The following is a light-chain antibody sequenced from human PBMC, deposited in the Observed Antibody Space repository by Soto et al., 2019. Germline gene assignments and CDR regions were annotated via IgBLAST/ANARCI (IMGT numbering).Light chain of an antibody. CDR1: SSNIGAGYD. Sequence: QAVVTQPPSVSGAPGQRVTISCTGSSSNIGAGYDVHWYQQLPGTAPKPLIYANTNRPSGVPDRFSGSKSGTSASLAITGLQAEDEADYYCQSSDSGLSGSRVFGTGTQLTVL. J-gene: IGLJ1*01. CDR3: QSSDSGLSGSRV. CDR2: ANT. V-gene: IGLV1-40*01.